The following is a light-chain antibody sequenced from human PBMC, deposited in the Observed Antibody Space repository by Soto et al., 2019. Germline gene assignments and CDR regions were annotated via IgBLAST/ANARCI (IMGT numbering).Light chain of an antibody. Sequence: EIVMTQSPATLSVFLGERATLSCRASQSVTNNLAWYQQKPGQAPRLLIYAASTRATGIPARFSGSGSGTDFTLTISSLQSADFAVYYCQQYNNWPQTFGQGTKVEIK. CDR3: QQYNNWPQT. J-gene: IGKJ1*01. CDR2: AAS. V-gene: IGKV3-15*01. CDR1: QSVTNN.